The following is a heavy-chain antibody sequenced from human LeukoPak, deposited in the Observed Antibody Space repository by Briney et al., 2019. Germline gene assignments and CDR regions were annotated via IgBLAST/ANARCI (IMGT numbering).Heavy chain of an antibody. V-gene: IGHV3-48*01. CDR3: ARGLYSNSGGWFDS. CDR1: GFTFSSYS. D-gene: IGHD6-13*01. J-gene: IGHJ5*01. Sequence: LPGGSLRLSCAASGFTFSSYSMNWVRQAPGKGLEWISFISNTGKTIYYADSVKGRLTISRDNAQNSLLQLNSLRAEDTAVYYCARGLYSNSGGWFDSWGQGTLVTVSS. CDR2: ISNTGKTI.